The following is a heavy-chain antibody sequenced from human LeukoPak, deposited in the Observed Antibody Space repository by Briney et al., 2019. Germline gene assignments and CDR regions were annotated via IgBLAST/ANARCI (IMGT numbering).Heavy chain of an antibody. D-gene: IGHD6-13*01. Sequence: ASVKVSCKASGGTFSSYAISWVRQAPGQWLEWMGRIIPILGIANYAQKFQGRVTITADKSTSTAFMELNSLRAEDTAVYYCAKVGGGYSSSWYQLGDAFDIWGQGTMVTVSS. J-gene: IGHJ3*02. CDR2: IIPILGIA. V-gene: IGHV1-69*04. CDR1: GGTFSSYA. CDR3: AKVGGGYSSSWYQLGDAFDI.